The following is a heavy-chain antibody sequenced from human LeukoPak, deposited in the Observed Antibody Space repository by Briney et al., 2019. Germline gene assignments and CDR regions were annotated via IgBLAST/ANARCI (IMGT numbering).Heavy chain of an antibody. D-gene: IGHD2-2*01. CDR1: GFTFSNEA. V-gene: IGHV3-23*01. CDR2: ISGSVGST. Sequence: GGSLRLSCAVSGFTFSNEAMSWVRQAPGKGLEWVSRISGSVGSTYYADSVKGRFTISRDNSKNTLYLQMDSLRAEDTAVYYCVKGGVVPAAFDYWGQGTLVTVSS. CDR3: VKGGVVPAAFDY. J-gene: IGHJ4*02.